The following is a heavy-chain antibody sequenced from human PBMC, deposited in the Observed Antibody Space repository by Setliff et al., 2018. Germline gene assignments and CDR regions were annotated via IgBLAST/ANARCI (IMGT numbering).Heavy chain of an antibody. CDR2: INNYSFKT. CDR1: GYTFNNYG. V-gene: IGHV1-18*01. J-gene: IGHJ4*02. Sequence: ASVKVSCKASGYTFNNYGITWVRQAPGLGLEWMGWINNYSFKTTYPQKFLDRVTVTTDTSATTAYMELKNLRSDDTAVYYCARINFYVSSGYYYAPDFWGQGTLVTVSS. D-gene: IGHD3-22*01. CDR3: ARINFYVSSGYYYAPDF.